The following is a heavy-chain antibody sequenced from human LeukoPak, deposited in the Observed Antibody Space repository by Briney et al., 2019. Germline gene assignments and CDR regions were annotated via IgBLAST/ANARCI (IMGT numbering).Heavy chain of an antibody. V-gene: IGHV3-7*01. Sequence: PGGSLRLSCAASGFTFSSYWMSWVRQAPGKGLERVANIKQDGSEKYYVDSVKGRFTISRDNATNSLYLQMNSLRAEDTAVYYCAREGDYYDSSGYYDYWGQGTLVTVSS. J-gene: IGHJ4*02. CDR2: IKQDGSEK. CDR3: AREGDYYDSSGYYDY. D-gene: IGHD3-22*01. CDR1: GFTFSSYW.